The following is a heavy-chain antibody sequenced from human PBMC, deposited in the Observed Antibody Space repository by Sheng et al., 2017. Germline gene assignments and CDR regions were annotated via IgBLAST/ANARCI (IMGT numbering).Heavy chain of an antibody. Sequence: QLQLQESGPRLVKTSETLSLTCSVSGGSIRSTSYYWSWIRQPPGKGLEWIGSMYNGERTFYNPSFKSRVTISTQMYQQPVLPEADLCDRRGHGRLYCANGPRTTVRKCLRAGXWFDPGPGNPGHRLL. J-gene: IGHJ5*02. D-gene: IGHD3-10*01. CDR2: MYNGERT. CDR3: ANGPRTTVRKCLRAGXWFDP. CDR1: GGSIRSTSYY. V-gene: IGHV4-39*07.